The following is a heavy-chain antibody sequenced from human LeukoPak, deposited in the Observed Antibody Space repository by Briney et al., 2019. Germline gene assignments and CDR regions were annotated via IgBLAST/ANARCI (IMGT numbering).Heavy chain of an antibody. D-gene: IGHD2-2*02. V-gene: IGHV1-69*13. CDR1: GYTFTSYG. CDR2: IIPIFGTA. Sequence: SVKVSCKASGYTFTSYGISWVRQAPGQGLEWMGGIIPIFGTANYAQKFQGRVTITADESTSTAYMELSSLRSEDTAVYYCARVVVPAAIVPHFDYWGQGTLVTVSS. CDR3: ARVVVPAAIVPHFDY. J-gene: IGHJ4*02.